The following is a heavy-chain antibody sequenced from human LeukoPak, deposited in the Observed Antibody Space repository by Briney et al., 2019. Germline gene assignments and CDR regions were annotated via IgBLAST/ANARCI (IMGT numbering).Heavy chain of an antibody. V-gene: IGHV1-69*06. J-gene: IGHJ3*02. CDR1: GGTFSSYA. CDR2: IIPIFGTA. CDR3: ARAGSNQPLLYGPGGSAFDI. D-gene: IGHD2-2*02. Sequence: ASVKVSCKASGGTFSSYAISWVRQAPGQGLEWMGGIIPIFGTANYAQKFQGRVTITADKSTSTAYMELSSLRSEDTAVYYCARAGSNQPLLYGPGGSAFDIWGQGTMVTVSS.